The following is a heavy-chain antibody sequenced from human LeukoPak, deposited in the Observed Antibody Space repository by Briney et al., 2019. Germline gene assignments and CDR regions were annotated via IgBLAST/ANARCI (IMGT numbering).Heavy chain of an antibody. V-gene: IGHV3-23*01. CDR2: ISGSGGST. Sequence: GGSLRLSCAASGFTFSSYATSWVRQAPGKGLEWVSAISGSGGSTYYADSVKGRFTISRDNSKNTLYLQMNSLRAEDTAVYYCAKAAHYYGSGRGYFDYWGQGTLVTVSS. CDR1: GFTFSSYA. D-gene: IGHD3-10*01. CDR3: AKAAHYYGSGRGYFDY. J-gene: IGHJ4*02.